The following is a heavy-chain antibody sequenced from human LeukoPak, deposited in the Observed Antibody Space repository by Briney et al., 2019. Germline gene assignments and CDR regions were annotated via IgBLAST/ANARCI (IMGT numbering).Heavy chain of an antibody. CDR1: GGSISSYY. Sequence: PSETLSLTCTVSGGSISSYYWSWIRQPPGKGLEWIGYIYYSGSTNYNPSLKSRVTISVDTSKNQFSLKLSSVTAADTAVYYCARDTPVFTFDYWGQGTLVTVSS. J-gene: IGHJ4*02. CDR2: IYYSGST. V-gene: IGHV4-59*01. CDR3: ARDTPVFTFDY.